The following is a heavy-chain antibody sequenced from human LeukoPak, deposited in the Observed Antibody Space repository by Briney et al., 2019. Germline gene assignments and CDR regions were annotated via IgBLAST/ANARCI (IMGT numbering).Heavy chain of an antibody. J-gene: IGHJ6*02. CDR2: IIPILGIA. CDR1: GGTFSSYA. CDR3: ARATYYYYYGMDV. Sequence: ASVTVSCKASGGTFSSYAISWVRQAPGQGLEWMGRIIPILGIANYAQKFQGRVTITADKSTSTAYMELSSLRSEDTAVYYCARATYYYYYGMDVWGQGATVTVSS. V-gene: IGHV1-69*04.